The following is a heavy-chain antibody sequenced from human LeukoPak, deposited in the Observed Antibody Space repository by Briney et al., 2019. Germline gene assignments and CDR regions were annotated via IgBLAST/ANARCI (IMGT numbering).Heavy chain of an antibody. CDR1: GFSLSTNEVG. V-gene: IGHV2-5*01. Sequence: SGPTLVNPTQTLTLTCTFSGFSLSTNEVGVGWIRQPPGKALEWLALLYGNDDKRYSPSLKSRLTITKDTSKNQVVLKMTNMDPVDTATYYCAHRRGIVGHGYYFDYWGQGTLVTVSS. CDR2: LYGNDDK. J-gene: IGHJ4*02. CDR3: AHRRGIVGHGYYFDY. D-gene: IGHD1-26*01.